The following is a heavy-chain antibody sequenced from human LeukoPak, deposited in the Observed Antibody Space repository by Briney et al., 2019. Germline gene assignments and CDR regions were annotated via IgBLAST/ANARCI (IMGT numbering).Heavy chain of an antibody. Sequence: SETLSLTCAVYGGSFGGDYWNWIRQPPGKGLEWIGEINHSGSTNSNPSLKSRVTISVDRSKNQFSLKLSSVTAADTAVYYCARRPRYSSGWYYFDSWGQGTLVTVSS. CDR2: INHSGST. CDR1: GGSFGGDY. D-gene: IGHD6-19*01. J-gene: IGHJ4*02. V-gene: IGHV4-34*01. CDR3: ARRPRYSSGWYYFDS.